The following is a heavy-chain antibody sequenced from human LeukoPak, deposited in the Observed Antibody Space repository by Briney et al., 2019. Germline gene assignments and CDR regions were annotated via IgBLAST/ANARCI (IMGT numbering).Heavy chain of an antibody. CDR2: VIPILGTT. V-gene: IGHV1-69*05. CDR1: GTTFSRSA. CDR3: ARDDGSATMGFDS. Sequence: SVKVSCKASGTTFSRSAISWVRQAPGRGLEWMGGVIPILGTTNYIQKFQDRVSITTDDSTSTAYMEVTSLKSVGTAVYYCARDDGSATMGFDSWGQGTLVIVSS. D-gene: IGHD1-26*01. J-gene: IGHJ4*02.